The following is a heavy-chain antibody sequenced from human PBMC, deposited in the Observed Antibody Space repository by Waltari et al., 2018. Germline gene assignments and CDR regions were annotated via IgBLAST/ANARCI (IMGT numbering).Heavy chain of an antibody. Sequence: EVQLVESGGGLVQPGGYLCPSCDVSGFTFATNGMNWVRQAPGKGLEWVSYITNSGSGMYYADSVRGRFTISRDNAKNSLYLQMNSLRAEDTAVYYCARRFDSWGQGTLVTVSS. CDR1: GFTFATNG. CDR3: ARRFDS. CDR2: ITNSGSGM. J-gene: IGHJ4*02. V-gene: IGHV3-48*01.